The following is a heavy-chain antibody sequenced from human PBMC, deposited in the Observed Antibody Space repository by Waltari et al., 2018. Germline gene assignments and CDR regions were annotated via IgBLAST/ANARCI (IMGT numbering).Heavy chain of an antibody. D-gene: IGHD6-13*01. CDR2: IKSKTDGGTT. V-gene: IGHV3-15*07. Sequence: KGLEWVGRIKSKTDGGTTDYAAPVKGRFTISRDDSKNTLYLQMNSLKTEDTAVYYCTTDPGVYYSSSWFPRNYYYYGMDVWGQGTTVTVSS. J-gene: IGHJ6*02. CDR3: TTDPGVYYSSSWFPRNYYYYGMDV.